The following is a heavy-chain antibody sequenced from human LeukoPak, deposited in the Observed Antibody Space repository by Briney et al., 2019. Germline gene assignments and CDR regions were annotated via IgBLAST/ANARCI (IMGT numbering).Heavy chain of an antibody. CDR2: IYYSGST. V-gene: IGHV4-59*01. CDR3: ARDRGQWLLNWFDP. J-gene: IGHJ5*02. CDR1: GGSISSYY. Sequence: PSETLSLTCTVSGGSISSYYWSWIRQPPGEGLEWIGYIYYSGSTKYNPSLKSRVTISVDTSKNQFSLNLSSVTAADTAVYYCARDRGQWLLNWFDPWGQGTLVTVSS. D-gene: IGHD6-19*01.